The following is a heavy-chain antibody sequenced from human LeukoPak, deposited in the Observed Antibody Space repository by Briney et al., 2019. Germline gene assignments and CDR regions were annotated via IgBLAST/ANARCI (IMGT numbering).Heavy chain of an antibody. Sequence: GGSLRLSCAASGFTFSKYAMSWVRQAPGKGLEWVSAISGSDGNTFYADSVKGRFTISRDSSKNTLSLQMNSLRAEDTALYYCAKDSSVPYGITDWGQGTLVTVSS. D-gene: IGHD4-17*01. V-gene: IGHV3-23*01. CDR3: AKDSSVPYGITD. CDR2: ISGSDGNT. J-gene: IGHJ4*02. CDR1: GFTFSKYA.